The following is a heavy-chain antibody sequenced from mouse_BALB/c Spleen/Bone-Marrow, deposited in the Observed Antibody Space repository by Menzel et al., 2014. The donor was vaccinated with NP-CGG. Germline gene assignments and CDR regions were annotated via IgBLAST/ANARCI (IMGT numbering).Heavy chain of an antibody. V-gene: IGHV6-6*02. J-gene: IGHJ1*01. CDR2: IRLKSNDYAT. CDR1: GFTFSNYW. D-gene: IGHD1-1*01. Sequence: EVKLVESGGGLVQPGGSMKLSCVASGFTFSNYWMNWVRPSPEKGLEWVAEIRLKSNDYATHYAESVKGRFTISRDDSKSSVYLQMNNLRAEDTGIYYCARPGYGIRYWYFDVWGAGTTVTVSS. CDR3: ARPGYGIRYWYFDV.